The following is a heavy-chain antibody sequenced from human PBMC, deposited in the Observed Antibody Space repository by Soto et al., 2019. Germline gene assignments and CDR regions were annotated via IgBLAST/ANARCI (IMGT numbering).Heavy chain of an antibody. CDR3: ATWHLQEHAYDI. D-gene: IGHD1-1*01. Sequence: QAGGSLRLSCEAFGFTVSGKKYVAWVRQAPGKGLEWLSALYDLDGTYYADSVKGRFTTSSDSSRTTVYLQMNSLRPDDTAVYSCATWHLQEHAYDIWGQGTMVTVSS. V-gene: IGHV3-53*01. CDR2: LYDLDGT. J-gene: IGHJ3*02. CDR1: GFTVSGKKY.